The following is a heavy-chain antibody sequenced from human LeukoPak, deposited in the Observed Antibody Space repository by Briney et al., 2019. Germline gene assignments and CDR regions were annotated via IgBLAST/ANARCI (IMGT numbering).Heavy chain of an antibody. CDR2: ISSGGGST. CDR3: ARDGPYYYDSSGYSHFDY. CDR1: GFTFSNYA. V-gene: IGHV3-23*01. Sequence: SGGSLRLSCEASGFTFSNYAMSWVRQAPGKGLEWVSGISSGGGSTYHADSVKGRFTISRDNAKNSLYLQMNSLRAEDTAVYYCARDGPYYYDSSGYSHFDYWGQGTLVTVSS. D-gene: IGHD3-22*01. J-gene: IGHJ4*02.